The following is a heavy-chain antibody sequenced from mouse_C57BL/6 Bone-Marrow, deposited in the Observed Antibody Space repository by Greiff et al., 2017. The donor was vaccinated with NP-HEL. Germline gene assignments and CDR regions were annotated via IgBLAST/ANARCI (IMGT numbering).Heavy chain of an antibody. J-gene: IGHJ4*01. CDR1: GFSFNTYA. D-gene: IGHD2-4*01. Sequence: EVQVVESGGGLVQPKGSLKLSCAASGFSFNTYAMNWVRQAPGKGLEWVARIRSKSNNYATYYADSVKDRFTISRDDSESMLYLQMNNLKTEDTAMYYCVRLPNYEDAMDYWGQGTSVTVSS. CDR3: VRLPNYEDAMDY. V-gene: IGHV10-1*01. CDR2: IRSKSNNYAT.